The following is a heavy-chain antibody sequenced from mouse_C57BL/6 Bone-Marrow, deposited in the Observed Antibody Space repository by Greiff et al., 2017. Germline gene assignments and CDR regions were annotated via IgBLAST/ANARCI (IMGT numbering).Heavy chain of an antibody. V-gene: IGHV1-52*01. Sequence: QVQLKQPGAELVRPGSSVKLSCKASGYTFTSYWMPWVKQRPIQGLEWIGNIDPSDSETHYNQKFKDKATLTVDKSSSTAYMQLSSLTSEDSAVYYCARRGWYFDVWGTGTTVTVSS. J-gene: IGHJ1*03. CDR1: GYTFTSYW. CDR3: ARRGWYFDV. CDR2: IDPSDSET.